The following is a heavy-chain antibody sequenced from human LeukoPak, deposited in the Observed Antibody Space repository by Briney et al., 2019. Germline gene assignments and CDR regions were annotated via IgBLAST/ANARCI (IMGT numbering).Heavy chain of an antibody. J-gene: IGHJ4*02. CDR3: VKAHSSSWYGVYFDY. D-gene: IGHD6-13*01. Sequence: GGSLRLSCAASGFTFSSYVMNWVRKAPGKGLEWVSAISGSGGSTYYADSVKGRFTVSRDNSQNTLYLQMSSLRAEDTAVYYCVKAHSSSWYGVYFDYWGQGTLVTVSS. V-gene: IGHV3-23*01. CDR2: ISGSGGST. CDR1: GFTFSSYV.